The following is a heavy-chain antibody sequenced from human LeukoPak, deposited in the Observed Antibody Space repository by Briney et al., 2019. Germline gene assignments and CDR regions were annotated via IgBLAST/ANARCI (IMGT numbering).Heavy chain of an antibody. J-gene: IGHJ4*02. CDR1: GFTFSSYG. V-gene: IGHV3-30*03. Sequence: GGSLRLSCVSSGFTFSSYGIHWVRQAPGKGLEWVAVISYDGSNKYYADSVKGRFTISRDNSKNTLYLQMNTLRAEDTAVYYCARSGRRGYSYGYRFKYYFDYWGQGTLVTVSS. CDR2: ISYDGSNK. CDR3: ARSGRRGYSYGYRFKYYFDY. D-gene: IGHD5-18*01.